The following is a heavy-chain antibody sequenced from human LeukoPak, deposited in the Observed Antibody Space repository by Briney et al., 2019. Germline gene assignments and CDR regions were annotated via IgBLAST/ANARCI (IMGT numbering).Heavy chain of an antibody. V-gene: IGHV4-59*01. D-gene: IGHD6-6*01. Sequence: KPSETLSLTCTVSGGSISSYYWGWIRQPPGKGLEWIGYIYYTGNTNYNPSLTSRVNISVDTSKNQFSLNLSSVTAADTAVYYCARWGSIAVARFDYWGQGTLVTVSS. J-gene: IGHJ4*02. CDR2: IYYTGNT. CDR3: ARWGSIAVARFDY. CDR1: GGSISSYY.